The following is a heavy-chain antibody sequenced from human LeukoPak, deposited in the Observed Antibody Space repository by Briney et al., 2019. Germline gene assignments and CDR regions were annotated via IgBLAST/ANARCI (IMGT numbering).Heavy chain of an antibody. CDR2: IYYSGST. D-gene: IGHD5-12*01. J-gene: IGHJ4*02. CDR3: ARDRSGVATIP. CDR1: GGSISSSSYY. V-gene: IGHV4-39*07. Sequence: SETLSLTCTVSGGSISSSSYYWGWIRQPPGKGLEWIGSIYYSGSTYYNPSLKSRVTISVDTSKNQFSLKLSSVTAADTAVYYCARDRSGVATIPWGQGTLVTVSS.